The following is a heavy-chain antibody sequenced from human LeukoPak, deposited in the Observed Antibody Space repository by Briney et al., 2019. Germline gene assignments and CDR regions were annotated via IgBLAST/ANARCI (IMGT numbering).Heavy chain of an antibody. CDR3: AREVLMDYYYYGMDV. CDR2: IIPIFGTA. J-gene: IGHJ6*02. Sequence: ASVKVSRKASGGTFSSYAISWVRQAPGQGLEWMGGIIPIFGTANYAQKFQGRVTITADESTSTAYMELSSLRSEDTAVYYCAREVLMDYYYYGMDVWGQGTTVTVSS. CDR1: GGTFSSYA. V-gene: IGHV1-69*13. D-gene: IGHD2-8*01.